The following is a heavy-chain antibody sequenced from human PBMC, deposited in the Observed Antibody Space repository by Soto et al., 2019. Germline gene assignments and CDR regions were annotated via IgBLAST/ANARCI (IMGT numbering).Heavy chain of an antibody. CDR1: GGSISSRDSY. V-gene: IGHV4-39*01. Sequence: SGTLSLTCTVSGGSISSRDSYWGWIRQPPGKGLEWIGSFHYSGSTYYNPSLKSRVTISVDTSKNQLSLRVTSVTAADTAVYYCARGFGRSHFDYWGKGPLVTVS. CDR3: ARGFGRSHFDY. D-gene: IGHD3-16*01. J-gene: IGHJ4*02. CDR2: FHYSGST.